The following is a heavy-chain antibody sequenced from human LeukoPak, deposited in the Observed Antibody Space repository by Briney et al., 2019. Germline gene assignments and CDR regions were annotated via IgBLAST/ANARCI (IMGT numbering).Heavy chain of an antibody. J-gene: IGHJ5*02. Sequence: RTSETLSLTCTVSGVSISSYYWSWIRQPPGKGLEWIGYIYYSGSTNYNPSLKSRVTISVDTSKNQFSLKLSSVTAADTAVYYCARTNSGWYKEQPNWFDPWGQGTLVTVSS. CDR1: GVSISSYY. CDR2: IYYSGST. V-gene: IGHV4-59*01. D-gene: IGHD6-19*01. CDR3: ARTNSGWYKEQPNWFDP.